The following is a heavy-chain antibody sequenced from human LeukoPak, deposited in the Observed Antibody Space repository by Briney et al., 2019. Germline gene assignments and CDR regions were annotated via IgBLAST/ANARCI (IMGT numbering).Heavy chain of an antibody. J-gene: IGHJ4*02. Sequence: GGSLRLSCAGSGFTFSSYSMNWVRQAPGKGLDWVAVILEDGSIQYYADSVKGRFTISRDNSKNTLFLQMNSLRGEDTAMYYCARVEGGGFRTADYWGQGTLVTVSS. CDR1: GFTFSSYS. CDR2: ILEDGSIQ. V-gene: IGHV3-30*03. D-gene: IGHD1-14*01. CDR3: ARVEGGGFRTADY.